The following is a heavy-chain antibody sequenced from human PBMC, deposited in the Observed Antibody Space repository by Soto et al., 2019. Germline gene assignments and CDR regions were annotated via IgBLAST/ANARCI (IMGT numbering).Heavy chain of an antibody. J-gene: IGHJ4*02. CDR2: ISAHNGNT. V-gene: IGHV1-18*01. CDR3: ARGRYGDY. Sequence: QVHLVQSGAEVKKPGASVKVSCKGSGYTFTSYGITWVRQAPGQGLEWMGWISAHNGNTDYAQRLQGRVIVTRGTSTSTAYMELRSLKSDDTAVYYCARGRYGDYWGQGALVTVSS. D-gene: IGHD1-1*01. CDR1: GYTFTSYG.